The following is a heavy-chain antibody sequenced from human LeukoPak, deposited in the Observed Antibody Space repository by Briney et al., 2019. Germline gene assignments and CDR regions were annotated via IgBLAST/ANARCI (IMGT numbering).Heavy chain of an antibody. J-gene: IGHJ6*02. V-gene: IGHV4-59*01. D-gene: IGHD4-11*01. Sequence: SETLSLTCTVSGGSISSYYWSWIRQPPGKGLEWIGYIYYSGSTNYNPSLKSRVTISVDTSKNQFSLKLSSVTAADTAVYYCARFKESGTVTTYPYGMDVWGQGTTVTVSS. CDR2: IYYSGST. CDR1: GGSISSYY. CDR3: ARFKESGTVTTYPYGMDV.